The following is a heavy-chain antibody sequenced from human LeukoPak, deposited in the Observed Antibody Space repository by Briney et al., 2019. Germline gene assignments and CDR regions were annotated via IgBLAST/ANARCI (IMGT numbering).Heavy chain of an antibody. CDR2: INPNSGGT. J-gene: IGHJ5*02. Sequence: GASVKVSCKASGYTFTGYYMHWVRQAPGQGLEWKGWINPNSGGTNYAQKFQGRVTMTRDTSISTAYMELSRLRSDDTAVYYCARDADCSSTSCYGNNWFDPWGQGTLVTVSS. CDR1: GYTFTGYY. V-gene: IGHV1-2*02. CDR3: ARDADCSSTSCYGNNWFDP. D-gene: IGHD2-2*01.